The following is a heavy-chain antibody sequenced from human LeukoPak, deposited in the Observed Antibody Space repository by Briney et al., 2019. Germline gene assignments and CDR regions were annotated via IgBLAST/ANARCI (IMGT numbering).Heavy chain of an antibody. CDR1: GFTFSSYG. V-gene: IGHV3-33*01. J-gene: IGHJ3*02. CDR2: IWYDGSNK. Sequence: GGSLRLSCAASGFTFSSYGMHWVRQAPGKGLEWVAVIWYDGSNKYYADSVKGRFTISRDNSKNTLYLQMNSLRAEDTAVYYCASSVKIFDIWGQGTMVTVSS. CDR3: ASSVKIFDI. D-gene: IGHD3-10*01.